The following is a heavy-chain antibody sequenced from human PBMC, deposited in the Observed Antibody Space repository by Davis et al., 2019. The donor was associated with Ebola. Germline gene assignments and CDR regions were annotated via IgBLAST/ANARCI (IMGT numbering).Heavy chain of an antibody. CDR2: MNPNSGNT. CDR3: ARASWAAVGTRWFDP. V-gene: IGHV1-8*01. D-gene: IGHD6-13*01. J-gene: IGHJ5*02. CDR1: GYTFTSYD. Sequence: AASVTVSCKASGYTFTSYDINWVRQATGQGFEWMGWMNPNSGNTGYAQKFQGRVTMTRDTSTSTAYMELSSLRSEDTAVYYCARASWAAVGTRWFDPWGQGTLVTVSS.